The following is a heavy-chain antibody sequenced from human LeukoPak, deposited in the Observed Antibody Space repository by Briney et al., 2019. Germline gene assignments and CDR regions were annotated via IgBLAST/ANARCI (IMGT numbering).Heavy chain of an antibody. V-gene: IGHV3-33*03. CDR2: IWYDGSNK. D-gene: IGHD6-13*01. Sequence: GGSLRLSCAASGFTFSSYGMHWVRQAPGKGLEWGAVIWYDGSNKYYADSVKGRFTISIDKSMNTLYLQMNSLRAEDTAVHYCAKDLAAAGSYFDYWGQGTLVTVSS. CDR1: GFTFSSYG. CDR3: AKDLAAAGSYFDY. J-gene: IGHJ4*02.